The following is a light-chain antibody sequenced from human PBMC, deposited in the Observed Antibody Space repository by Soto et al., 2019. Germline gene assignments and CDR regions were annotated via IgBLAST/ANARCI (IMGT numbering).Light chain of an antibody. CDR3: QQANSFPRT. CDR2: AAS. Sequence: DIQMTQSPSSVSASVGDRVTITCRASQAISTWLAWYQQKPGKAPKLLIYAASNLQTGVPSRFSGSGAGTYFTLTSSSLQPEDFATYDCQQANSFPRTFGQGTKVEIK. J-gene: IGKJ1*01. CDR1: QAISTW. V-gene: IGKV1D-12*01.